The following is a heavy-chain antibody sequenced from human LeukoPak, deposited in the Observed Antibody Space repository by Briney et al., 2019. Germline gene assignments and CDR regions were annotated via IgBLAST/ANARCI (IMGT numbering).Heavy chain of an antibody. CDR2: IKQDGSEK. D-gene: IGHD1-26*01. CDR1: GFTFSSYW. CDR3: ARGLRGQGWDYYYYMDV. V-gene: IGHV3-7*01. J-gene: IGHJ6*03. Sequence: GGSLRLSCAASGFTFSSYWMSWVRQAPGKGLEWVANIKQDGSEKYYVDSVKGRFTISRDNAKYSLYLQMNSLRAEDTAVYYCARGLRGQGWDYYYYMDVWGTGTTVTVSS.